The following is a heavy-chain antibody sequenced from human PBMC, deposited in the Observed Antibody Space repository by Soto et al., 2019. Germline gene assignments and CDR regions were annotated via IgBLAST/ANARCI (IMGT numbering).Heavy chain of an antibody. D-gene: IGHD2-2*01. CDR3: ARAPIVVVAAAKPVFWFDP. CDR1: GYTFTSYD. Sequence: GASVKVSCKASGYTFTSYDMHWVRQAPGQRLEWMGWINAGNGNTKYSQKFQGRVTITRDTSASTAYMELSSLRSEDTAVYYCARAPIVVVAAAKPVFWFDPWGQGTLVTVSS. CDR2: INAGNGNT. J-gene: IGHJ5*02. V-gene: IGHV1-3*01.